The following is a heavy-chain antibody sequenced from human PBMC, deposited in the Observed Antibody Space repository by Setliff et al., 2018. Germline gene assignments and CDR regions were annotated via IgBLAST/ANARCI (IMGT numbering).Heavy chain of an antibody. V-gene: IGHV4-38-2*02. CDR3: ARDVRYYYGSGSYYNDWFDP. D-gene: IGHD3-10*01. J-gene: IGHJ5*02. CDR1: GYSIGSGYY. CDR2: ISHSGYT. Sequence: PSETLSLTCGVTGYSIGSGYYWGWIRLSPGKGLEWIGDISHSGYTYYNPSLSSRVTISVDTSKNQFSLKLSSVTAADTAVYYCARDVRYYYGSGSYYNDWFDPWGQGTLVTVSS.